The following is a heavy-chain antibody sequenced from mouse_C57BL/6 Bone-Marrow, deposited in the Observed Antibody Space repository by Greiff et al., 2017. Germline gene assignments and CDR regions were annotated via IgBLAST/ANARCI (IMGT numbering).Heavy chain of an antibody. D-gene: IGHD1-1*01. Sequence: QVQLQQPGAELVKPGASVKLSCKASGYTFTSYWMHWVKQRPGQGLEWIGMIHPNSGSTNYNEKFKSKATLTVDKSSSTAYMQLSSLTSEDSAVYYGARPITTVVAFDYWGQGTTLTVSS. J-gene: IGHJ2*01. CDR1: GYTFTSYW. CDR2: IHPNSGST. CDR3: ARPITTVVAFDY. V-gene: IGHV1-64*01.